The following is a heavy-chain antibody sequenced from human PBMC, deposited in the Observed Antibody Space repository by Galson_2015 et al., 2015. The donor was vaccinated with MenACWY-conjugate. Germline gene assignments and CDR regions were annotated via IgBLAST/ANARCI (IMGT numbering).Heavy chain of an antibody. CDR1: GYTFTSYA. CDR3: ARADGYIYHFDY. D-gene: IGHD5-24*01. Sequence: SVKVSCKASGYTFTSYAMHWVRQAPGQRLEWMGWINAGNGNTKYSQKFQGRVTITRDTSASTAYMELSSLRSEDTAVYYCARADGYIYHFDYWGQGTLVTVSS. J-gene: IGHJ4*02. CDR2: INAGNGNT. V-gene: IGHV1-3*01.